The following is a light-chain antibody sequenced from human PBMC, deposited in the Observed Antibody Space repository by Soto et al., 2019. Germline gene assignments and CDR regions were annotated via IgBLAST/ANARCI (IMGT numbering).Light chain of an antibody. V-gene: IGKV1-12*01. J-gene: IGKJ5*01. CDR1: QDISGR. Sequence: VHMTQSPSSVSASVGDRVTVACRASQDISGRLAWFQQKPGKAPELLIHGASRLQSGVPARFSGSGYGTDVTLSINSLQPEDFATYYCQQAYSFPLTFGQGTRLQIK. CDR3: QQAYSFPLT. CDR2: GAS.